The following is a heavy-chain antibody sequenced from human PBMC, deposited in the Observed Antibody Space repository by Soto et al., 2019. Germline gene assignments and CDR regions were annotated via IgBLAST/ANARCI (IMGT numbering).Heavy chain of an antibody. CDR3: ARAPARMVRGVLNY. D-gene: IGHD3-10*01. Sequence: GQGLEWMGWISAYNGNTNYAQKLQGRVTMTTDTSTSTAYMELRSLRSDDTAVYYCARAPARMVRGVLNYWGQGTLVTVS. V-gene: IGHV1-18*01. J-gene: IGHJ4*02. CDR2: ISAYNGNT.